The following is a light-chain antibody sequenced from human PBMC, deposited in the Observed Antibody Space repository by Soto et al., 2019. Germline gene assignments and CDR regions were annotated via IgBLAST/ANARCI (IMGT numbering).Light chain of an antibody. V-gene: IGKV3-11*01. CDR2: DVS. CDR3: QQYKNWPL. Sequence: IVLTQSPATLSLSPGIRATLCCRASQNISNYLIWYQQKPGQAPRLLIYDVSNRATGIPDRFSGSGSGTDFTLTINRLEPEDFAVYYCQQYKNWPLFGQGTRLEIK. CDR1: QNISNY. J-gene: IGKJ5*01.